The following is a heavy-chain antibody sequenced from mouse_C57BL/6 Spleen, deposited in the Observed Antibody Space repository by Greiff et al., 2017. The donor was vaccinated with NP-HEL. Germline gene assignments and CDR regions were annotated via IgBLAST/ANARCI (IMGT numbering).Heavy chain of an antibody. J-gene: IGHJ2*01. V-gene: IGHV1-84*01. CDR2: IYPGSGNT. CDR3: AREGVTTVGDY. D-gene: IGHD1-1*01. Sequence: QVQLQQSGPELVKPGASVKISCKASGYTFTDYYINWVKQRPGQGLEWIEWIYPGSGNTKYNEKFKGKATLTVDTSSSTAYMQLSSLTSEDSAVYFCAREGVTTVGDYWGQGTTLTVSS. CDR1: GYTFTDYY.